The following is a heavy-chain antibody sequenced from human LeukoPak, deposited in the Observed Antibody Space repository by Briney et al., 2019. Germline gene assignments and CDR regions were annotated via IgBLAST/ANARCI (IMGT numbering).Heavy chain of an antibody. J-gene: IGHJ4*02. Sequence: PGGSLRLPCAASGFTFSSYSMNWVRQAPGKGLEWVSYISSSGSTIYYADSVKGRFTISRDNAKNSLYLQMNSLRAEDTAVYYCARADGDLDYWGQGTLVTVSS. V-gene: IGHV3-48*04. CDR1: GFTFSSYS. D-gene: IGHD4-17*01. CDR3: ARADGDLDY. CDR2: ISSSGSTI.